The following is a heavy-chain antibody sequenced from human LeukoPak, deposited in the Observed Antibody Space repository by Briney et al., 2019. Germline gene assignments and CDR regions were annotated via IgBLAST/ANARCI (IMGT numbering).Heavy chain of an antibody. D-gene: IGHD3-22*01. CDR2: TSSSGVGT. CDR1: GFSFSDYA. V-gene: IGHV3-23*01. CDR3: AINTSGRYSDY. J-gene: IGHJ4*02. Sequence: SGGSLRLSCAASGFSFSDYAMTWVRRAPGKGLEWVSSTSSSGVGTYYTDSVKGRFAISRDNSKDTLFLQMNSLRVEDSAVYYCAINTSGRYSDYWGQGTLVTVSS.